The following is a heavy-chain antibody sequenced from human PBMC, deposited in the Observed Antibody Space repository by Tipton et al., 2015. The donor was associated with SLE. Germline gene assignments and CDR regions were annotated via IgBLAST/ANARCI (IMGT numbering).Heavy chain of an antibody. D-gene: IGHD6-13*01. J-gene: IGHJ4*02. CDR3: AHSSSWYYFDY. V-gene: IGHV4-61*09. CDR1: GGSISSTGYY. Sequence: TLSLTCTVSGGSISSTGYYCSWIRQPAGKGLEWIGHIYTSGNTNYNPSLKSRVTMSVDTSKNQFSLRLTSVTAADTAVYYCAHSSSWYYFDYWGQGTLVTVSS. CDR2: IYTSGNT.